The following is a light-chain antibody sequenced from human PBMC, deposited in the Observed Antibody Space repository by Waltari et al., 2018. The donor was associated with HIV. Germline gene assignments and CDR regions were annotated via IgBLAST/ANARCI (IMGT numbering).Light chain of an antibody. CDR3: SSFTSSDTPVV. CDR1: TSDVGGYDY. CDR2: EVT. V-gene: IGLV2-14*01. Sequence: QSALTQPASVSGSPGQSITISCTGTTSDVGGYDYVSWYQQHPGKVPKLIIYEVTNRPSGVSNRFSGSKSGNTASLTIPGLQPEDEADYYCSSFTSSDTPVVFGGGTKLTVL. J-gene: IGLJ2*01.